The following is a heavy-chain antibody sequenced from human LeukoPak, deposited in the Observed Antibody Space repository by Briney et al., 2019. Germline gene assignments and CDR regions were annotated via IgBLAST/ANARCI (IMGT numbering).Heavy chain of an antibody. V-gene: IGHV3-23*01. CDR3: AKGRVATPFDY. CDR2: IDGSGDKT. J-gene: IGHJ4*02. D-gene: IGHD5-12*01. Sequence: PGGSLRLSCAASGFTFSNYDMIWVRQAPGKGLEWVSAIDGSGDKTYYADSVKGRFTISRDNSKNTLYLQMKSLRDTAIYYCAKGRVATPFDYWGQGTLVTVSS. CDR1: GFTFSNYD.